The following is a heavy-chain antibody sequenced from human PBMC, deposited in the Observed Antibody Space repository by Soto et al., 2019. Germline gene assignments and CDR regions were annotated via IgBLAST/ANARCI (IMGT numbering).Heavy chain of an antibody. D-gene: IGHD3-22*01. V-gene: IGHV3-30-3*01. CDR1: GFTFSTYV. CDR3: ATEDHSSGHAGTFQH. Sequence: QVQLVESGGGVVQPGRSLRLSCAASGFTFSTYVMHWVRQAPGKGLEWVAAISYDGFSEHYADSVKGRFTISRDNSKNTLYVQMDTLGADDTAVYYCATEDHSSGHAGTFQHWGQGTLVTVSS. J-gene: IGHJ1*01. CDR2: ISYDGFSE.